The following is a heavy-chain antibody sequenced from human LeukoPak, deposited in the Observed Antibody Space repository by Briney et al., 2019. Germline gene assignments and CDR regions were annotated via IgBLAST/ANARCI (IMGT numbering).Heavy chain of an antibody. CDR1: GGSISSYY. V-gene: IGHV4-59*01. Sequence: SETLSLTCTVSGGSISSYYWSWIRQPPGKGLEWIGYIYYSGSTNYNPSLKSRVTISVDTSRNQFSLKLSSVTAADTAVYYCARGNVDTAMALDYWGQGTLVTVSS. D-gene: IGHD5-18*01. CDR3: ARGNVDTAMALDY. CDR2: IYYSGST. J-gene: IGHJ4*02.